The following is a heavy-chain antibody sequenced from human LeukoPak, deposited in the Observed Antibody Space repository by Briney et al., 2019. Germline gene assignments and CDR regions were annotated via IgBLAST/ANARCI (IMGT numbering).Heavy chain of an antibody. V-gene: IGHV1-2*06. Sequence: ASVTVSFTASGGTFSSYAISWVRQAPGQGLEWMGRINPNSGGTNYAQKFQGRVTMTRDTSISTAYMELSRLRSDDTAVYYCASLLYSSSFPFGPGAFDIWGQGTMVTVSS. CDR3: ASLLYSSSFPFGPGAFDI. CDR2: INPNSGGT. J-gene: IGHJ3*02. CDR1: GGTFSSYA. D-gene: IGHD6-13*01.